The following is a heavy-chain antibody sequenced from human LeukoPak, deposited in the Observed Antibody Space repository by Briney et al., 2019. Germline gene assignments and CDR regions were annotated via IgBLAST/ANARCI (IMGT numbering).Heavy chain of an antibody. CDR1: GGSFSSHY. D-gene: IGHD2-15*01. V-gene: IGHV4-59*11. CDR3: ARVSGSNYRNYFDY. CDR2: IYYTGRT. Sequence: PSETLSLTCTVSGGSFSSHYWSWIRQPPGKGLEWIGYIYYTGRTNYNPSLESRVTISVDTSKNQFSLKVSSVTAADTAVYYCARVSGSNYRNYFDYWGQGTLVTVSS. J-gene: IGHJ4*02.